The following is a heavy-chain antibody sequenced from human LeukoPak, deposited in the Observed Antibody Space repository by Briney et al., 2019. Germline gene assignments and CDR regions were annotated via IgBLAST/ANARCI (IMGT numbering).Heavy chain of an antibody. CDR1: GDSIDNYY. V-gene: IGHV4-59*12. CDR3: ASKRYYYYYMDV. CDR2: IYYSGIT. Sequence: SETLSLSCSVSGDSIDNYYWNWIRQPPGKGLEWIGYIYYSGITNYNPSLQSRVTISVDTSKNQFSLKLSSVTAADTAVYYCASKRYYYYYMDVWGKGTTVTVSS. J-gene: IGHJ6*03.